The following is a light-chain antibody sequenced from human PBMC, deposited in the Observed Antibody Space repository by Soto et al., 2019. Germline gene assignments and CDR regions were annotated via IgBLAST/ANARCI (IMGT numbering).Light chain of an antibody. CDR2: EGS. J-gene: IGLJ2*01. CDR1: SSDVGSYNL. CDR3: CSYAGSVV. V-gene: IGLV2-23*01. Sequence: QSVLTQPASVSGSPGQSITISCTGTSSDVGSYNLVSWYQQHPCKAPKLMIYEGSKRPSGVSNRFSGSKSGNTASRTSSGLQPEAEPDYYCCSYAGSVVFGGATKLTVL.